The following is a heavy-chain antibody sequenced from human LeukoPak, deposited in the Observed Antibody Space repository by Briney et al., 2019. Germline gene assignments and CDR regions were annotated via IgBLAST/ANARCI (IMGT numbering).Heavy chain of an antibody. J-gene: IGHJ5*02. V-gene: IGHV3-49*03. CDR3: TSAYYYGSGSYEFDP. D-gene: IGHD3-10*01. CDR1: GFTFGDYA. Sequence: GGSLRLSCTASGFTFGDYAMSWFRQAPGKGLGWVGFIRSKAYGGTTEYAASVKGRFTISRDDSKSIAYLQMNSLKTEDTAVYYCTSAYYYGSGSYEFDPWGQGTLVTVSS. CDR2: IRSKAYGGTT.